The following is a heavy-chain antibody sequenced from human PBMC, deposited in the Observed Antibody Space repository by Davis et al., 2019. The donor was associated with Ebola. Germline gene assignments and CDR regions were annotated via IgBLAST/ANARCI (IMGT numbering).Heavy chain of an antibody. D-gene: IGHD6-19*01. CDR1: GASISSSNYY. V-gene: IGHV4-39*01. CDR3: ARHVFGSELQWLDH. Sequence: SETLSLTCTVSGASISSSNYYWGWIRQPPGKGLEWIGSIYYSGSTNYNPSLKSRVTISVDTSKNQFSLKLSSVTAADTAVYYCARHVFGSELQWLDHWGQGTLVTVSS. J-gene: IGHJ4*02. CDR2: IYYSGST.